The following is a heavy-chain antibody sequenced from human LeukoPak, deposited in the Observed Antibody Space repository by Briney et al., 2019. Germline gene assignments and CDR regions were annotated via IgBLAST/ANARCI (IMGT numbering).Heavy chain of an antibody. D-gene: IGHD4-11*01. CDR3: TRDRIQSDY. V-gene: IGHV3-49*03. J-gene: IGHJ4*02. CDR1: GFTFGDYS. Sequence: GGSLRLSCTAPGFTFGDYSMTWFRQAPGKGLEWVSFIRGKASGGTAEYAASVRGRFTVSRDDSRSVAYLQMNSLKTEDTAIYYCTRDRIQSDYWGQGTLVTVSS. CDR2: IRGKASGGTA.